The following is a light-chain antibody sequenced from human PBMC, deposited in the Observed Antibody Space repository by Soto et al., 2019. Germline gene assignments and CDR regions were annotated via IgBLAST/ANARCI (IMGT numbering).Light chain of an antibody. Sequence: QSALTQPPSASGTPGQRVTISCSGSSSNIGAGYDVHWYLQLPGTAPKLLIYGNTNRPSGVPDRFSGSKSGSSASLAITGLQAEDEADYYCQSHDSSLHASVFGTGTKVTVL. CDR1: SSNIGAGYD. CDR3: QSHDSSLHASV. CDR2: GNT. V-gene: IGLV1-40*01. J-gene: IGLJ1*01.